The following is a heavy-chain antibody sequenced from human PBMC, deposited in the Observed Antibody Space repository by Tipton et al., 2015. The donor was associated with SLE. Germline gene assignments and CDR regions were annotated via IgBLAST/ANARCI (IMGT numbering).Heavy chain of an antibody. CDR3: ARDEYHYDGTGYHLLGHFDY. V-gene: IGHV4-34*01. CDR1: GGSFSGNY. D-gene: IGHD3-22*01. J-gene: IGHJ4*02. CDR2: IYYTGST. Sequence: TLSLTCAVYGGSFSGNYWSWIRQVPGKGLEWIGTIYYTGSTFYNPSLKSRVTISVDTSKNQFSLKLSSVTAADTAVYYCARDEYHYDGTGYHLLGHFDYWGQGSLVTVSS.